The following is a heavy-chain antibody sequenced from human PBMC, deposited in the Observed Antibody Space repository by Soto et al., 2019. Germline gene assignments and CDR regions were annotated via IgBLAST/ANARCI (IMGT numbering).Heavy chain of an antibody. J-gene: IGHJ4*02. V-gene: IGHV3-53*01. Sequence: QLVESGGGLFQAGGSTRLSCLASGFTVSRYDMAWVRQAPGKGLEWASIIQTGGATYYTDSPQGRFTISRDNSRNTVYLQMSSLRVEDTGVYSCVRVLYDSGVVDFWGQGSPITVS. D-gene: IGHD5-12*01. CDR2: IQTGGAT. CDR3: VRVLYDSGVVDF. CDR1: GFTVSRYD.